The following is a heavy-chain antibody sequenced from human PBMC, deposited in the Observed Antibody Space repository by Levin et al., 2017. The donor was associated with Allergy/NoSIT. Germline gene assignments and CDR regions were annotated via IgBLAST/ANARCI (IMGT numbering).Heavy chain of an antibody. V-gene: IGHV3-33*01. D-gene: IGHD3-10*01. CDR1: GFTFSSYG. CDR2: IWYDGSNK. J-gene: IGHJ4*02. CDR3: AREGLNYYGSGSYSLDY. Sequence: GGSLRLSCAASGFTFSSYGMHWVRQAPGKGLEWVAVIWYDGSNKYYADSVKGRFTISRDNSKNTLYLQMNSLRAEDTAVYYCAREGLNYYGSGSYSLDYWGQGTLVTVSS.